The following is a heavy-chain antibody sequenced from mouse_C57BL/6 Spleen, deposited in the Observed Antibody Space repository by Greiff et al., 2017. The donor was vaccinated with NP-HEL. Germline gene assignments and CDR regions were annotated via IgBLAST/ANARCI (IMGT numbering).Heavy chain of an antibody. D-gene: IGHD2-4*01. Sequence: EVQLQQSGPELVKPGASVKISCKASGYTFTDYYMNWVKQSHGKSLEWIGDINPNNGGTSYNQKFKGKATLTVDKSSSTAYMELRSLTSEDSAVYYCARRDYDLFAYWGQGTLVTVSA. J-gene: IGHJ3*01. CDR3: ARRDYDLFAY. CDR2: INPNNGGT. CDR1: GYTFTDYY. V-gene: IGHV1-26*01.